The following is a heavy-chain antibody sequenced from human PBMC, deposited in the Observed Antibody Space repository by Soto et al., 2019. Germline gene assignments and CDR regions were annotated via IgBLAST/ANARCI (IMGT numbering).Heavy chain of an antibody. Sequence: GASVKVSCKASGYTFTSYGISWVRQAPGQGLEWMGWISAYNGNTNYAQKLQGRVTMTTDTSTSTAYMELRSLRSDDTAVYYCARDADYDFWSGYLDYWGQGTLVTVSS. CDR2: ISAYNGNT. CDR3: ARDADYDFWSGYLDY. D-gene: IGHD3-3*01. CDR1: GYTFTSYG. J-gene: IGHJ4*02. V-gene: IGHV1-18*01.